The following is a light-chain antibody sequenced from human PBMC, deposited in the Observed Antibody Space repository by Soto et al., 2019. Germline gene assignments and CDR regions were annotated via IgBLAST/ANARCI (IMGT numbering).Light chain of an antibody. J-gene: IGKJ4*01. Sequence: EIQMTQSPSTLSASVGDRVTITCRAGQSINSWLAWYQQKPGKAPKLLIYHASNLKSGVPSRFSASGSGTEFTLTISSLQPDDFATYYCHKYNAHFGRGTRVEIK. CDR3: HKYNAH. V-gene: IGKV1-5*01. CDR2: HAS. CDR1: QSINSW.